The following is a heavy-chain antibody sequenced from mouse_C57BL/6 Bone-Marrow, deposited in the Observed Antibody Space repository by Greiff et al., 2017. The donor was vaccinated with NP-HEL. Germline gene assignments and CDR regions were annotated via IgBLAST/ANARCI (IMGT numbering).Heavy chain of an antibody. CDR1: GFTFSGFW. V-gene: IGHV11-2*01. J-gene: IGHJ1*03. CDR2: INSDGSAI. D-gene: IGHD1-1*01. CDR3: MRDGSSYWYFDV. Sequence: EVKVVESGGGLVQPGGSRGLSCEGSGFTFSGFWMSWVRQTPGKTLEWIGDINSDGSAINYAPSIKDRFTIFRDNDKSTLYLQMSNVRSEDTATYFCMRDGSSYWYFDVWGTGTTVTVSS.